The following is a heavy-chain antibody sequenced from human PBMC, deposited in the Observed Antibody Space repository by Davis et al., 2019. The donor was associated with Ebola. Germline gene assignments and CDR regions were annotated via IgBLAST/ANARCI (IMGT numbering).Heavy chain of an antibody. CDR2: ISYDGSTT. CDR3: ARDFGLAAAGTAFDS. V-gene: IGHV3-30*04. D-gene: IGHD6-13*01. Sequence: GGSLRLSCAASGFTFSRFPMHWVRQAPGQVLECLPIISYDGSTTYYPDSVKGRFTISRENSKSTLYVQMNSLRPEDTAVYYCARDFGLAAAGTAFDSWGQGTLVTVSS. J-gene: IGHJ4*02. CDR1: GFTFSRFP.